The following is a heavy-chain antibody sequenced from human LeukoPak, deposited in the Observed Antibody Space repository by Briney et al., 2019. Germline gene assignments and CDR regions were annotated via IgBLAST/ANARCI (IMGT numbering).Heavy chain of an antibody. J-gene: IGHJ5*02. CDR2: IIPILGIA. CDR3: ARGLSITIFGVVRYNWFDP. Sequence: SVKVSCKASGGTFSSYAISWVRQAPGQGLEWMGRIIPILGIANYAQKFQGRVTITADKSTSTAYMELSSLRSEDTAVYYCARGLSITIFGVVRYNWFDPWGQGTLVTVSS. V-gene: IGHV1-69*04. D-gene: IGHD3-3*01. CDR1: GGTFSSYA.